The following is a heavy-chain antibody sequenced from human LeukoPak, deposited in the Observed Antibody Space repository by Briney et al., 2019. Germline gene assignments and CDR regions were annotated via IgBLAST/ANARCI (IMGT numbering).Heavy chain of an antibody. CDR2: IYYSGST. V-gene: IGHV4-39*07. CDR1: GGSISSSSYY. D-gene: IGHD3-22*01. Sequence: SSETLSLTCTVSGGSISSSSYYWGWIRQPPGKGLGWIGSIYYSGSTYYNPSLKSRVTISVDTSKNQFSLKLSSVTAADTAVYYCARDHDSSGYYDPRYNWFDPWGQGTLVTVSS. CDR3: ARDHDSSGYYDPRYNWFDP. J-gene: IGHJ5*02.